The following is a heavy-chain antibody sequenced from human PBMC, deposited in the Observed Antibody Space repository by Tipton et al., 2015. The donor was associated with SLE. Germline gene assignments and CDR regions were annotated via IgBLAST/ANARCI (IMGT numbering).Heavy chain of an antibody. Sequence: SLRLSCAASGFSFSSHAISWVRQAPGKGLEWVSVTYRGGTSYYVDSVRGRFTSSRDDSKNTLFLQMDSLTPEDTAVYFCARDPGYGDALDYWGQGTLVTVSS. CDR1: GFSFSSHA. V-gene: IGHV3-23*03. J-gene: IGHJ4*02. CDR3: ARDPGYGDALDY. D-gene: IGHD4-17*01. CDR2: TYRGGTS.